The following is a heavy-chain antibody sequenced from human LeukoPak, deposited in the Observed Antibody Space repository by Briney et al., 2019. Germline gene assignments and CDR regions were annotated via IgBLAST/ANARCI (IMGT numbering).Heavy chain of an antibody. CDR2: IRGRSDTT. D-gene: IGHD6-13*01. Sequence: PGGSLRLSCAASGFTFTMFSMNWLRQAPGKGLEWIAFIRGRSDTTYYADSVKGRFTISRDNSKNTLYLQMNSLRAEDTAVYYCAREGPLSSFGYWGQGTLVTVSS. J-gene: IGHJ4*02. V-gene: IGHV3-48*01. CDR3: AREGPLSSFGY. CDR1: GFTFTMFS.